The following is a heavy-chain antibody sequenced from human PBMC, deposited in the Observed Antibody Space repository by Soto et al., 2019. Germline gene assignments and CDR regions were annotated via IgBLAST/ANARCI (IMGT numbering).Heavy chain of an antibody. V-gene: IGHV1-69*01. J-gene: IGHJ6*02. Sequence: QVQLVRSGAEVKKPGSSVKVSCKASGGTFSSYAISWVRQAPGQGLEWMGGIIPIFGTANYAQKFQGRVTITADESTSTAYMELSSLRSEDTAVYYCARAFSGYDPDPHYYYGMDVWGQGTTVTVSS. D-gene: IGHD5-12*01. CDR2: IIPIFGTA. CDR3: ARAFSGYDPDPHYYYGMDV. CDR1: GGTFSSYA.